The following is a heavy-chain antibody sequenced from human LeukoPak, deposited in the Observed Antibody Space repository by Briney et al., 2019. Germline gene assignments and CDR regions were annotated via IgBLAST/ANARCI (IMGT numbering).Heavy chain of an antibody. CDR3: ARDHQFLEWSRTPYYYGMDV. CDR2: IYYSGST. V-gene: IGHV4-31*03. J-gene: IGHJ6*02. CDR1: GGSISIGGYY. D-gene: IGHD3-3*01. Sequence: SETLSLTCTVSGGSISIGGYYWSWIRQHPGKGLEWIGYIYYSGSTYYNPSLKSRVTISVDTSKNQFSLKLSSVTAADTAVYYCARDHQFLEWSRTPYYYGMDVWGQGTTVTVSS.